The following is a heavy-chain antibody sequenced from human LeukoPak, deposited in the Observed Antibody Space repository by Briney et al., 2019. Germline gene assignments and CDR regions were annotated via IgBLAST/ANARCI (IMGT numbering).Heavy chain of an antibody. J-gene: IGHJ4*02. Sequence: SETLSLTCGVSGYSISSAYYWGWIRQLPGKGLEWIGTMYHSGSTNYNPSLKSRVTISVDTSKNQFSLKLSSVTAADTAVYFCARGFRGDNFDYWGQGTLVTVSS. CDR2: MYHSGST. D-gene: IGHD7-27*01. CDR1: GYSISSAYY. CDR3: ARGFRGDNFDY. V-gene: IGHV4-38-2*01.